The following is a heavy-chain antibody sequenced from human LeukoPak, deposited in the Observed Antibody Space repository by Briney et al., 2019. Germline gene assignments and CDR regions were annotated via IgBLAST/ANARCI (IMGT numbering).Heavy chain of an antibody. J-gene: IGHJ4*02. CDR1: GGTFSNYA. CDR2: IIPVLAVT. V-gene: IGHV1-69*04. Sequence: GASVKVSCKASGGTFSNYALIWVRQAPGQGLEWMGRIIPVLAVTHYTQKFQDRLTITADKSTSTAHMELGSLRSDDTAVYYCARGDDVSGYAYWGQGTLVTVSS. CDR3: ARGDDVSGYAY. D-gene: IGHD3-22*01.